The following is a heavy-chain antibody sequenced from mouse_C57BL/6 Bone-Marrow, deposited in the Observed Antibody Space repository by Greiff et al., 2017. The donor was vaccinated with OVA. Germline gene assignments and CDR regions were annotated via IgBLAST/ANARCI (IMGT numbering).Heavy chain of an antibody. CDR2: IDPSDSYT. V-gene: IGHV1-50*01. CDR1: GYTFTSYW. J-gene: IGHJ2*01. CDR3: ARSGYSNYKPFDY. Sequence: QVQLQQPGAELVKPGASVKLSCKASGYTFTSYWMQWVKQRPGQGLEWIGEIDPSDSYTNYNQKFKGKATLTVDTSSSTAYMQLSSLTSEDSAVYYCARSGYSNYKPFDYWGQGTTLTVSS. D-gene: IGHD2-5*01.